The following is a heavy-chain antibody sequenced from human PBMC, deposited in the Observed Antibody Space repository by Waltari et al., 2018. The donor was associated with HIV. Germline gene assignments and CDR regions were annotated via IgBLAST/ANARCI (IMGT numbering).Heavy chain of an antibody. J-gene: IGHJ6*02. CDR3: ARGLGGSYYYGVDV. Sequence: QVHLVQSGAEVKMPGASVRVSCQTSGYIFTNYGVSWVRQAPGQGLEWLGWVSCYNANKNYEQGLQGRVTLTTDTSTSTAYMELRSLRSDDTAVYYCARGLGGSYYYGVDVWGQGTTVTVS. CDR1: GYIFTNYG. V-gene: IGHV1-18*01. CDR2: VSCYNANK.